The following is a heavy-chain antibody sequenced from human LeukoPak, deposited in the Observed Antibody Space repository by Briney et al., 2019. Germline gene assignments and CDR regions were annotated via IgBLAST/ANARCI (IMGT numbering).Heavy chain of an antibody. CDR1: GYTFTSYD. V-gene: IGHV1-8*01. J-gene: IGHJ3*02. Sequence: ASVKVSCKASGYTFTSYDINWVGQATGQGLEWMGWMNPNSGNTGYAQKFQGRVTMTRNTSISTAYMELSSLRSEDTAVYYCARSPRIAVAGSAFYIWGQGTMVTVSS. D-gene: IGHD6-19*01. CDR2: MNPNSGNT. CDR3: ARSPRIAVAGSAFYI.